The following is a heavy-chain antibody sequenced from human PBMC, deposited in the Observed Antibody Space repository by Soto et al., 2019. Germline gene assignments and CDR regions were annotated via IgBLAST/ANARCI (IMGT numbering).Heavy chain of an antibody. J-gene: IGHJ4*02. CDR1: GGTFSSNS. V-gene: IGHV1-69*12. CDR2: IIQTFGTA. Sequence: QVQLVQSGAEVKKPGSSVKVTCEASGGTFSSNSISWGRQAPGQGLEWMGGIIQTFGTAKYAQKFQGRVTITAEASTNPSYRERRSLTSEDTAVYDCARERGRGGDDKWGQGTRVTASP. D-gene: IGHD3-10*01. CDR3: ARERGRGGDDK.